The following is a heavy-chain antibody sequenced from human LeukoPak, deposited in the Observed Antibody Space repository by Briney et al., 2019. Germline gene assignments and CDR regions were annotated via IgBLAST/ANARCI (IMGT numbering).Heavy chain of an antibody. CDR2: FYNSGRS. V-gene: IGHV4-59*01. J-gene: IGHJ4*02. Sequence: SGTLSLTCTVSDDSISDYYRGWIRQPPGKGLEWIGYFYNSGRSTYNPSLKSRVTISADTSKNHFSLKLNSVTTADTAVYYCTRGAGWLIDYWGQGILVTVSS. CDR3: TRGAGWLIDY. CDR1: DDSISDYY. D-gene: IGHD3-16*01.